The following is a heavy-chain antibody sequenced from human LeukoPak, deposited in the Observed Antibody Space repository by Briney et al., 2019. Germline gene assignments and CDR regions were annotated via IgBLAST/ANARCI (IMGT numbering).Heavy chain of an antibody. J-gene: IGHJ3*02. CDR1: GFTFSNAW. CDR2: ISSSGSTI. V-gene: IGHV3-48*04. D-gene: IGHD2-15*01. Sequence: GGSLRLSCAASGFTFSNAWMNWVRQAPGKGLEWVSYISSSGSTIYYADSVKGRFTISRDNAKNSLYLQMNSLRAEDTAVYYCAKAPPPYCSGGSCFDAFDIWGQGTLVTVSS. CDR3: AKAPPPYCSGGSCFDAFDI.